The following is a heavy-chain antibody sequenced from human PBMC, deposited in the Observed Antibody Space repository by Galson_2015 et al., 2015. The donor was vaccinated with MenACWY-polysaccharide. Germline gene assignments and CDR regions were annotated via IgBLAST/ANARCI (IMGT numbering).Heavy chain of an antibody. V-gene: IGHV1-8*01. CDR2: MNPNSGNT. CDR1: GYTFTSYD. D-gene: IGHD2-2*01. CDR3: ARPDRIVVVPAAIFQDEYYYGMDV. J-gene: IGHJ6*02. Sequence: SVKVSCKASGYTFTSYDINWVRQATGQGLEWMGWMNPNSGNTGYAQKFQGRVTMTRNTSISTAYMELSSLRSEDTAVYYCARPDRIVVVPAAIFQDEYYYGMDVWGQGTTVTVSS.